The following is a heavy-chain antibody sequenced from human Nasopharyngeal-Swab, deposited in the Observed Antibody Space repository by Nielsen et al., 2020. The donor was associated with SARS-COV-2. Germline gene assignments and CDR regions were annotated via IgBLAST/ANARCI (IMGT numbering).Heavy chain of an antibody. CDR2: IYYGGDIT. J-gene: IGHJ3*02. CDR3: AKNRDSVAGTPDDAFDI. D-gene: IGHD6-19*01. V-gene: IGHV3-23*03. Sequence: WIRQPPGKGLEWVSVIYYGGDITYYADSVKGRFTTSRDNSKNTVHLQMNSLRADDTAIYYCAKNRDSVAGTPDDAFDIWGQGTTVTVSS.